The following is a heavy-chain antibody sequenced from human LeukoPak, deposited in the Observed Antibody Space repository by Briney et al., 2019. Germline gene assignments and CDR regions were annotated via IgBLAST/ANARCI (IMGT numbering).Heavy chain of an antibody. V-gene: IGHV3-74*01. Sequence: PGGSLRLSCAASGFAFSSSWMLWVRQAPGKGLVWVSRIISDGTYTNYADSVKGRFTISRDNAKNTLYLQMNSLRAEDTAVYYCARDLIHTFDYWGQGTLVTVSS. CDR3: ARDLIHTFDY. CDR1: GFAFSSSW. CDR2: IISDGTYT. J-gene: IGHJ4*02.